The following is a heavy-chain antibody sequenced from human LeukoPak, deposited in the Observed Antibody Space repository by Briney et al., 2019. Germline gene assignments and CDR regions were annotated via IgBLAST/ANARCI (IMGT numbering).Heavy chain of an antibody. J-gene: IGHJ5*02. CDR1: GGSMSSYY. Sequence: PSETLSLTCTVSGGSMSSYYWNWIRQPPGKRLEWIGHIHYDGNTNYNPSLKSGVTISVDTSKNQFSLKLSSVTAADTAVYYCARGYSSGWYRGWFDPWGQGTLVIVSS. D-gene: IGHD6-19*01. CDR3: ARGYSSGWYRGWFDP. V-gene: IGHV4-59*01. CDR2: IHYDGNT.